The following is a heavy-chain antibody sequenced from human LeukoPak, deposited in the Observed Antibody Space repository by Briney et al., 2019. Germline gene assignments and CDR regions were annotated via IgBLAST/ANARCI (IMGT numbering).Heavy chain of an antibody. Sequence: PSETLSLTCTVSGDAISTYYWNWIRQTPGKGLEWVGHIASGTTDYNPSLKSRAFISVDTSKNQISLRLTSVTAADTAVYFCARDEAHSYGYYFDPWGPGTQVLVSS. V-gene: IGHV4-4*08. CDR1: GDAISTYY. J-gene: IGHJ4*02. CDR2: IASGTT. D-gene: IGHD3-10*01. CDR3: ARDEAHSYGYYFDP.